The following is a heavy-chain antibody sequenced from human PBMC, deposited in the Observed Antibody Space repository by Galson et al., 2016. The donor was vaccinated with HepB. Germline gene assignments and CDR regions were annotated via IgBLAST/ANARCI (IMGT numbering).Heavy chain of an antibody. CDR1: GFTFGNYG. Sequence: SLRLSCAASGFTFGNYGMHWVRQPPGKGLEWVAVISYDGSLQFYEDSVKDRLTISRDNSKNTVYLQVNSLRPEDTAVYYCAKEKHVRVAHALDYWGQGTLVTVSS. D-gene: IGHD3-10*02. CDR3: AKEKHVRVAHALDY. CDR2: ISYDGSLQ. J-gene: IGHJ4*02. V-gene: IGHV3-30*18.